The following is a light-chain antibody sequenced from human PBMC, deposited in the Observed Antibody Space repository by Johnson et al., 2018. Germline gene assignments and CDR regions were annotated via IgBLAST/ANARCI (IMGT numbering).Light chain of an antibody. CDR1: SSKIGNNY. CDR2: KNN. Sequence: QSVLTQPPSVSAAPGQKVTISCSGSSSKIGNNYVSWYQQLPGTAPKLLIYKNNKRPSGIPDRFSGSKSGTSATLGITGLKTGDEADYYCGTWDSSLSAGNVFGTGTKVTVL. V-gene: IGLV1-51*02. CDR3: GTWDSSLSAGNV. J-gene: IGLJ1*01.